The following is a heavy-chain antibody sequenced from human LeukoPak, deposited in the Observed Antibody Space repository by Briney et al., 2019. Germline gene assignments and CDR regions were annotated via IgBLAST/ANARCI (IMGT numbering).Heavy chain of an antibody. CDR3: ARDGYYYDSSGYDY. D-gene: IGHD3-22*01. CDR1: GGSFSGYY. CDR2: INHSGST. J-gene: IGHJ4*02. Sequence: PSETLSLTCAVYGGSFSGYYWSWIRQPPGKGLEWIGEINHSGSTNYNPSLKSRVTMSVDTSKNQFSLKLSSVTAADTAVYYCARDGYYYDSSGYDYWGQGTLVTVSS. V-gene: IGHV4-34*09.